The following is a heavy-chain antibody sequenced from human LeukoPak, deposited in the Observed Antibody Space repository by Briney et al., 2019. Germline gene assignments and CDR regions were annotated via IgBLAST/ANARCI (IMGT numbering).Heavy chain of an antibody. CDR1: GFTFSTYS. D-gene: IGHD5-18*01. Sequence: GGSLRLSCAASGFTFSTYSMNWVRQAPGKGLEWVSYISGSSSTIYYADSVKGRFTISRDNAKNTLYLQMNSLRAEDTAVYYCAREDRGYSYGYGYWGQGTLVTVSS. CDR2: ISGSSSTI. J-gene: IGHJ4*02. CDR3: AREDRGYSYGYGY. V-gene: IGHV3-48*04.